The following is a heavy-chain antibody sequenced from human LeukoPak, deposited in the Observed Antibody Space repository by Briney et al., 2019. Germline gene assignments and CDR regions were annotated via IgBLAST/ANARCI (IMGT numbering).Heavy chain of an antibody. CDR3: ARQRFSWGKGYYMDV. J-gene: IGHJ6*03. CDR1: GFTFSSYS. Sequence: GGSLRLSCAASGFTFSSYSMNWVRQAPGKGLEWVSYISSSSSTICYADSVKGRFTISRDNAKNSLYLQMNSLRAEDTAVYYCARQRFSWGKGYYMDVWGKGTTVTVSS. CDR2: ISSSSSTI. V-gene: IGHV3-48*01. D-gene: IGHD3-3*01.